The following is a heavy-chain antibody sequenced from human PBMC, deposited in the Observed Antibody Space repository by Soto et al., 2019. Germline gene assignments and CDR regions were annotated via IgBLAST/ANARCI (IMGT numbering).Heavy chain of an antibody. V-gene: IGHV4-39*01. D-gene: IGHD3-10*01. CDR2: IYYSGST. CDR1: GGSISSSSYY. J-gene: IGHJ5*02. CDR3: ARRITMVRGVIS. Sequence: SETLSLTCTVSGGSISSSSYYWGWIRQPPGKGLEWIGSIYYSGSTYYNPSLKSRVTISVDTSKNQFSLKLSSVTAADTAVYYCARRITMVRGVISWGQGTLVTAPQ.